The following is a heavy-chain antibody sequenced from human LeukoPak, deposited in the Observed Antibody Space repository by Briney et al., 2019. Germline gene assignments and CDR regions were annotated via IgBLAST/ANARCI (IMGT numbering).Heavy chain of an antibody. V-gene: IGHV1-2*06. CDR1: GYTFTGYY. Sequence: ASVKVSCKASGYTFTGYYMHWVRHAPGQGLEWMGRMNPNSGGTNYAQKFQGRVTMTRDTSISTAYMELSRLRSDDTAVYYCARDHPPYSSGWYMGYWFDPWGQGTLVTVSS. CDR3: ARDHPPYSSGWYMGYWFDP. D-gene: IGHD6-19*01. J-gene: IGHJ5*02. CDR2: MNPNSGGT.